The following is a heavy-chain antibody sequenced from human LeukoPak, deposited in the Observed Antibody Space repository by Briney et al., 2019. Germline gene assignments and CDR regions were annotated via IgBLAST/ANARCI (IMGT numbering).Heavy chain of an antibody. V-gene: IGHV3-30-3*01. J-gene: IGHJ6*02. CDR2: ISYDGSNK. CDR3: ARVASIVVVPAAILDPGDYYGMDV. CDR1: GFTFSSYA. D-gene: IGHD2-2*02. Sequence: GGSLRLSCAASGFTFSSYAMPWVRQAPGKRLEWVAVISYDGSNKYYADSVKGRFTTSRDNSKHTLYLQMNSLRAEDTAVYYCARVASIVVVPAAILDPGDYYGMDVWGQGTTVTVSS.